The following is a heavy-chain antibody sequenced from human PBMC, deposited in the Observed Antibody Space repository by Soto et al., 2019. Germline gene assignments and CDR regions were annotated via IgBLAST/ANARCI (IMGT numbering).Heavy chain of an antibody. CDR2: ISYDGSNK. Sequence: GGSLRLSCAASGFTFSSYGMHWVRQAPGKGLEWVAVISYDGSNKYYADSVKGRFTISRDNSKNTLYLQMNSLRAEDTAVYYCAKDGLVAGFDYWGQGTLVTVSS. D-gene: IGHD6-19*01. CDR3: AKDGLVAGFDY. J-gene: IGHJ4*02. V-gene: IGHV3-30*18. CDR1: GFTFSSYG.